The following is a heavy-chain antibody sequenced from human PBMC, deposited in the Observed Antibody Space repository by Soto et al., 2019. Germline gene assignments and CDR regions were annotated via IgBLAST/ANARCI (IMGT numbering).Heavy chain of an antibody. V-gene: IGHV6-1*01. CDR2: TFYRSKWYS. CDR1: GDSVSSNSGA. D-gene: IGHD6-6*01. CDR3: ARDGGGYSTSFAMDV. J-gene: IGHJ6*02. Sequence: SQTLSLTCAISGDSVSSNSGAWSWIRQSPSRGLEWLGRTFYRSKWYSDYAVSLRGRITINSDTSKNQFSLQLNSVTPEDTAIYFCARDGGGYSTSFAMDVWGQGXPVTVSS.